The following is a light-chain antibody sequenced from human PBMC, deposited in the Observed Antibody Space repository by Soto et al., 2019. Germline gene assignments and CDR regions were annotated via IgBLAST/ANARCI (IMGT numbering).Light chain of an antibody. CDR2: DNN. V-gene: IGLV1-51*01. CDR3: GRWDSSLSAGV. J-gene: IGLJ3*02. Sequence: QSVLTQPPSVSAARGQKVTISCSGSSSNIGNNYVSWYQQLPGTAPKLLIYDNNKRPSGIPDRFSGSKSGTSATLGITGLQTGDEADYYCGRWDSSLSAGVFGGGTKLTVL. CDR1: SSNIGNNY.